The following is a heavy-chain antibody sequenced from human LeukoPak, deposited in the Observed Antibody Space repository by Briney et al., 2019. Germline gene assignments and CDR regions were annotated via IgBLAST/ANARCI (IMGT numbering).Heavy chain of an antibody. CDR2: INHSGST. CDR3: ARIYGSGSSYVDY. V-gene: IGHV4-34*01. J-gene: IGHJ4*02. CDR1: GGSFSGYY. D-gene: IGHD3-10*01. Sequence: SETLSLTCAVYGGSFSGYYWSWIRQPPGKGLEWIGEINHSGSTNYNPSLKSRVTISVDTSKNQFSLKLSSVTAADTAVYYCARIYGSGSSYVDYWGQGTLVTVSS.